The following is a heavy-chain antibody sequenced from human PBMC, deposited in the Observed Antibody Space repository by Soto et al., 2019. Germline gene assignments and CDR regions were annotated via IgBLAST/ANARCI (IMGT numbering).Heavy chain of an antibody. CDR2: ISPGGDST. D-gene: IGHD6-13*01. CDR3: ARPHSEQYCDV. J-gene: IGHJ4*02. V-gene: IGHV1-46*01. Sequence: ASVKVSCKASGFTFSNYYMHWVRQAPEQGLEWRGIISPGGDSTTYAQRFQGRLTMTRDTSTSTVYMDLSSLTSEDTAVYYCARPHSEQYCDVWGQGTLVTVS. CDR1: GFTFSNYY.